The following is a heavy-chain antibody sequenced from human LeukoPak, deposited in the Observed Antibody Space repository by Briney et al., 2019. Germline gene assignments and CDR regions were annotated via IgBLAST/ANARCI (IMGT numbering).Heavy chain of an antibody. V-gene: IGHV4-39*07. CDR3: ARLYETVTGRRYFDY. D-gene: IGHD4-17*01. J-gene: IGHJ4*02. CDR2: IYYSGST. Sequence: SETLSLTCIVSGVSISNSSYYWGWIRQPPGKGLEWIGSIYYSGSTYYNPSLKSRVTISVDTSKNQFSLKLSSVTAADTAVYYCARLYETVTGRRYFDYWGQGTLVTVSS. CDR1: GVSISNSSYY.